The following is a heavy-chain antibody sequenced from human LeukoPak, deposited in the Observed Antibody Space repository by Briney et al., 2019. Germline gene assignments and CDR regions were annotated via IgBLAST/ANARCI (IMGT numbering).Heavy chain of an antibody. CDR3: ARDHGRKYQLLPDY. J-gene: IGHJ4*02. CDR1: GGTFSSYA. Sequence: ASVKVSCKASGGTFSSYAISWVRQAPGQGLEWMGRIIPILGIASYAQKFQGRVTITADKSTSTAYMELSSLRSEDTAVYYCARDHGRKYQLLPDYWGQGTLVTVSS. V-gene: IGHV1-69*04. D-gene: IGHD2-2*01. CDR2: IIPILGIA.